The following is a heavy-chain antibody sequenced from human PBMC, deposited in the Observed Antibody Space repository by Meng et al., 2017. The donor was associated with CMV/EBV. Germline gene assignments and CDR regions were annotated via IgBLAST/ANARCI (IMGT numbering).Heavy chain of an antibody. CDR3: AKDGGSGSYYKSSDSFYYYYGMDA. CDR1: GFTFSSYA. CDR2: ISGSGGST. D-gene: IGHD3-10*01. J-gene: IGHJ6*02. Sequence: GGSLRLSCAASGFTFSSYAMSWVRQAPGKGLEWVSAISGSGGSTYYADSVKGRFTISRDNSKNTLYLQMNSLRAEDTAVYYCAKDGGSGSYYKSSDSFYYYYGMDAWGQGTTVTVSS. V-gene: IGHV3-23*01.